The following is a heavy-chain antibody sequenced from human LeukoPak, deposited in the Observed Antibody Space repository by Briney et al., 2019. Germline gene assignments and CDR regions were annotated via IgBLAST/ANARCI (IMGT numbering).Heavy chain of an antibody. CDR2: ISYDGSNK. D-gene: IGHD3-22*01. J-gene: IGHJ4*02. CDR3: AKDHRNYYDAPDY. V-gene: IGHV3-30*18. Sequence: PGGSLRLSCAASGFTFSSYGMHWVRQAPGQGLEWVAVISYDGSNKNYADSVKGRFTISRDNSKNKLYLQMKSLGADDTAVYYCAKDHRNYYDAPDYWGQGTLVTVSS. CDR1: GFTFSSYG.